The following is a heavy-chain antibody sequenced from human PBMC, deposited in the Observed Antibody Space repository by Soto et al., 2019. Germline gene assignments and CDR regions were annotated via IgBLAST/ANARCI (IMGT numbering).Heavy chain of an antibody. V-gene: IGHV4-39*01. CDR2: IYYSGST. D-gene: IGHD3-22*01. Sequence: SGTLSLTCTVSGGSISSSSYYWGWIRQPPGKGLEWIGSIYYSGSTYYNPSLKSRVTISVDTSKNQFSLKLSSVTAADTAVYYCARRWYYYDSSGYYRTMGYAFDIWGQGTMVTVS. CDR3: ARRWYYYDSSGYYRTMGYAFDI. CDR1: GGSISSSSYY. J-gene: IGHJ3*02.